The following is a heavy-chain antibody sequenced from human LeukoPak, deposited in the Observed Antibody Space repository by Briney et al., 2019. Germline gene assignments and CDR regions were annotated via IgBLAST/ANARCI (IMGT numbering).Heavy chain of an antibody. CDR1: GGSISSGGYY. D-gene: IGHD6-19*01. CDR2: IYHSGST. CDR3: ARGTRGYSSGWYSSTWYFDL. V-gene: IGHV4-30-2*01. Sequence: PPEALSLTCTVSGGSISSGGYYWSWIRQPPGKGLEWIGYIYHSGSTYYNPSLKSRVTISVDRSKNQFSLKLSSVTAADTAVYYCARGTRGYSSGWYSSTWYFDLWGRGTLVTVSS. J-gene: IGHJ2*01.